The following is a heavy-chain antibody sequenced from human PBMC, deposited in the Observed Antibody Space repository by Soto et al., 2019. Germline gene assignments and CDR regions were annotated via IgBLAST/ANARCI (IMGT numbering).Heavy chain of an antibody. CDR3: ARDSVRFLEWSDWFDP. V-gene: IGHV1-18*01. Sequence: ASVKVSFKASGYTFTSYGISWVRQAPGQGLEWMGWISAYNGNTNYAQKLQGRVTMTTDTSTSTAYMELRSLRSDDTAVYYCARDSVRFLEWSDWFDPWGQGTLVTVSS. D-gene: IGHD3-3*01. J-gene: IGHJ5*02. CDR1: GYTFTSYG. CDR2: ISAYNGNT.